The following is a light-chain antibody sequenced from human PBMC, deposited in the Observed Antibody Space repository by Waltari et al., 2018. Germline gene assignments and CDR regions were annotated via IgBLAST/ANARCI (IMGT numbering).Light chain of an antibody. CDR2: APS. V-gene: IGKV3-20*01. Sequence: ELVLTQSPGTLSLSPGERATLSCRASQSVSRALAWYQQKPGQAPRLLIYAPSTRATGVPDRFSGSGSGTDFSLTISRLDPEDFAVYYCQHYVNLPVTFGQGTKVEI. CDR3: QHYVNLPVT. J-gene: IGKJ1*01. CDR1: QSVSRA.